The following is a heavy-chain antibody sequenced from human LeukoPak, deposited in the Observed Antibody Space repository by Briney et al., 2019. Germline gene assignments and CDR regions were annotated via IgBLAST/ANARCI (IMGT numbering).Heavy chain of an antibody. Sequence: GGSLRLSCAASGFTFSSYAMSWVRQAPGKGLEWVSAISGSGGSTYYADSEKGRFTISRDNSKNTLYLQMNSLRAEDTAVYYCARGPYCNSTSCYARGRYYFDYWGQGTLVTVSS. CDR2: ISGSGGST. V-gene: IGHV3-23*01. CDR1: GFTFSSYA. D-gene: IGHD2-2*01. J-gene: IGHJ4*02. CDR3: ARGPYCNSTSCYARGRYYFDY.